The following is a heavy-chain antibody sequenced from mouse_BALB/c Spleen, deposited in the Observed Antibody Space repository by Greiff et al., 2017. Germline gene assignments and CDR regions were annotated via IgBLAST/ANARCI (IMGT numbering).Heavy chain of an antibody. CDR1: GFNINDTY. D-gene: IGHD1-1*02. CDR2: IDPANGNT. Sequence: DVKLVESGAELVKPGASVKLSCTASGFNINDTYMHWVKQRPEQGLEWIGRIDPANGNTKYDPKFQGKATITADTSSNTAYLQLSSQTSEDTAEYYCARIGNYAMDYRGQGSSVADSS. V-gene: IGHV14-3*02. CDR3: ARIGNYAMDY. J-gene: IGHJ4*01.